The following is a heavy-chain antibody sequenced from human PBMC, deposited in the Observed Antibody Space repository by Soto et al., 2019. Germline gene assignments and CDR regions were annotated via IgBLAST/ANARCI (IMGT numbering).Heavy chain of an antibody. CDR2: IGTAGDT. J-gene: IGHJ4*02. Sequence: PGGSLRLSCAASGFTFSSYDMHWVRQATGKGLEWVSAIGTAGDTYYPGSVKGRFTISRENARNSLYLQMNSLRAGDTAVYYCATGGAVAGTFDYWGQGTLVTLSS. V-gene: IGHV3-13*01. CDR1: GFTFSSYD. CDR3: ATGGAVAGTFDY. D-gene: IGHD6-19*01.